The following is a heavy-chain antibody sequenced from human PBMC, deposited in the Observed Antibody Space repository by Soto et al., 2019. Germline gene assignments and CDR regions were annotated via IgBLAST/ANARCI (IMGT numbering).Heavy chain of an antibody. D-gene: IGHD5-18*01. J-gene: IGHJ3*02. V-gene: IGHV4-4*02. CDR1: GDSISSSNW. CDR3: ARDTLVGHRYGNQIHAFDM. CDR2: IYHTGST. Sequence: QVQLQESGPGLVKPSGTLSLTCVVSGDSISSSNWWNWVRQPPGKGLEWIGKIYHTGSTNYNPSLRSRVTISADQSKNSFSLKLTSVTAADTAVYYCARDTLVGHRYGNQIHAFDMWGQGTLVTVSS.